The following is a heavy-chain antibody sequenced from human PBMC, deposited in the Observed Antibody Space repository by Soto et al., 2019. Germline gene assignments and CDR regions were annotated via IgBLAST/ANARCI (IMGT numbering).Heavy chain of an antibody. V-gene: IGHV3-15*01. Sequence: EVQLVESGGGLVKPGGSLRLSCVASGFTFSNAWMSWVRQAPGKGLEWVGRIKSKTDGGTTDYAAPMKGRFTISRNDSKNTLYLPKNSLKTKYSAVYYRTTERHYYDSSGYSDAFDICGQGTRVTVSS. CDR3: TTERHYYDSSGYSDAFDI. D-gene: IGHD3-22*01. J-gene: IGHJ3*02. CDR2: IKSKTDGGTT. CDR1: GFTFSNAW.